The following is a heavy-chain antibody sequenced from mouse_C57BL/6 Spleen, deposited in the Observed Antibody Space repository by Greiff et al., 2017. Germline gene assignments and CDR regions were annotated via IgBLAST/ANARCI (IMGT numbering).Heavy chain of an antibody. V-gene: IGHV5-4*01. Sequence: EVQLVESGGGLVKPGGSLKLSCAASGFTFSSYAMSWVRQTPEKRLEWVATISDGGSYTYYPDNVKGRFTISRDNAKNNLYLQMSHLKSEDTAMYYCARDYGNYAWFAYWGQGTLVTVAA. J-gene: IGHJ3*01. D-gene: IGHD2-1*01. CDR1: GFTFSSYA. CDR2: ISDGGSYT. CDR3: ARDYGNYAWFAY.